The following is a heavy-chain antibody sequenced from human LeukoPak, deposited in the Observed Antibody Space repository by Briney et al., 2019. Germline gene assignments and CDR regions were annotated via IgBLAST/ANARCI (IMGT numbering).Heavy chain of an antibody. V-gene: IGHV1-24*01. Sequence: GASVKVSCKVSGYTLTELSTHWVRQAPGKGLEWMGGFDPEDGVTIYAQKFQGRVTMTEDTSTDTAYMELSSLRSEDTAVYYCAPATKSGSYLGAFDIWGQGTMVTVSS. CDR2: FDPEDGVT. CDR3: APATKSGSYLGAFDI. D-gene: IGHD1-26*01. J-gene: IGHJ3*02. CDR1: GYTLTELS.